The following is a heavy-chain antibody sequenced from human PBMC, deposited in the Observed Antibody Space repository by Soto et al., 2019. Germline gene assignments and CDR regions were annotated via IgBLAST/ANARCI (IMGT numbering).Heavy chain of an antibody. D-gene: IGHD2-21*01. CDR1: GYTFTENE. J-gene: IGHJ5*02. Sequence: ASVKVSSKASGYTFTENEIHWLRRAPGQRLEWVGRIAPKSGDTNFAPTYQGRVTITRATSTNTVHMNVTSLTTDDSAIYFCARRHPRDSIRSSFDPWSKGTLVTVS. CDR2: IAPKSGDT. CDR3: ARRHPRDSIRSSFDP. V-gene: IGHV1-2*02.